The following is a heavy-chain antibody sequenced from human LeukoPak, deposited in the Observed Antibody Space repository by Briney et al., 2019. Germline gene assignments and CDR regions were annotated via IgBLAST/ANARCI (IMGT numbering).Heavy chain of an antibody. CDR3: ARQRPNSDCFDY. V-gene: IGHV3-30*03. Sequence: GGSLRLSCAASGFTFSSYGMHWVRQAPGKGLEWVAVISYDGSNKYYADSVKGRFTISRDNSKNTLYLQVNSLRAEDTAVYYCARQRPNSDCFDYWGQGTLVTVSS. CDR2: ISYDGSNK. CDR1: GFTFSSYG. J-gene: IGHJ4*02. D-gene: IGHD2-21*02.